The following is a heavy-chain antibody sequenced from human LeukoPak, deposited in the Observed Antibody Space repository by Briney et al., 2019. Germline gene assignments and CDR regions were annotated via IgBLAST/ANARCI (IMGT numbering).Heavy chain of an antibody. D-gene: IGHD3-10*01. J-gene: IGHJ5*02. CDR3: ARKPLRRYYGSAWFDP. V-gene: IGHV4-34*01. CDR2: INHSGST. CDR1: GGSFSGYY. Sequence: SETLSLTCAVYGGSFSGYYWSWIRQPPGKGLEWIGEINHSGSTNYNPSLKSRVTISVDTSKNQFSLKLSSVTAAGTAVYYCARKPLRRYYGSAWFDPWGQGTLVTVSS.